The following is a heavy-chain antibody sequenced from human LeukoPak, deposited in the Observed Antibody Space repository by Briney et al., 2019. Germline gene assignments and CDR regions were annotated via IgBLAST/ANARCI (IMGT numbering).Heavy chain of an antibody. Sequence: ASVKVSCKATVYTFIRYGFSWVRQAPGQGLEWMGWISAYNGDTNYAQKVQGRVTMTTDTSTSTVYMELRSLRSDDTAVYYCARCRASLRTPPDWYFNLWGRGTLVTVSS. CDR3: ARCRASLRTPPDWYFNL. CDR2: ISAYNGDT. CDR1: VYTFIRYG. D-gene: IGHD5/OR15-5a*01. V-gene: IGHV1-18*01. J-gene: IGHJ2*01.